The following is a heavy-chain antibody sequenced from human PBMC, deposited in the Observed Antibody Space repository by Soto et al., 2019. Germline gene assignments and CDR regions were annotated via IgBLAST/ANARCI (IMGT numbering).Heavy chain of an antibody. CDR3: ARVSSSSWFDY. CDR1: GFTFSSYD. Sequence: GGSLRLSCAASGFTFSSYDMHWVRQATGKGLEWVSAIGTAGDTYYPGSVKGRFTISRENAKNSLYLQMNSLRAEDTAVYYCARVSSSSWFDYWGQGTLVTVSS. V-gene: IGHV3-13*01. D-gene: IGHD6-13*01. CDR2: IGTAGDT. J-gene: IGHJ4*02.